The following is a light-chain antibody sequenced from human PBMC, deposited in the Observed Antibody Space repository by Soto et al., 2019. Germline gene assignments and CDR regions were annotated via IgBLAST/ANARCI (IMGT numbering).Light chain of an antibody. CDR1: QSVNSN. V-gene: IGKV3-15*01. J-gene: IGKJ1*01. CDR3: QQYNNWPRT. CDR2: GAS. Sequence: EVMMTRSPATLSVSPGEGATLSCRASQSVNSNLAWYQQKPGQAPRLLIYGASTRATGIPARFGGSGSGTEFTLTISSLQSEDFAVYYCQQYNNWPRTFGQGTKV.